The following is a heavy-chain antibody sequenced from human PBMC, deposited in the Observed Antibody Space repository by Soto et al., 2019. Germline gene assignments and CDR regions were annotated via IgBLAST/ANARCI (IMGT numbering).Heavy chain of an antibody. V-gene: IGHV4-59*08. CDR1: GGSISTYY. CDR2: IYYTGST. J-gene: IGHJ2*01. CDR3: ARRRALTTLDL. Sequence: QVQLQESGPGLVKPSETLSLTCTVSGGSISTYYLSWIRQPPGKGLEWIGYIYYTGSTNYNPSLKDGVTIQIDTSTNQFALKVNFVTAADTAGYYCARRRALTTLDLWGRGKLVAVSS. D-gene: IGHD4-17*01.